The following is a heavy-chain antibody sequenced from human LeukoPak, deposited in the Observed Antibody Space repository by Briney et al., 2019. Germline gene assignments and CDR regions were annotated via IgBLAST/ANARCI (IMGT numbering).Heavy chain of an antibody. CDR2: ISSDGSSI. J-gene: IGHJ4*02. V-gene: IGHV3-74*01. Sequence: QPGGSLRLSCAASGFTFSTYWMHWVRQAPGKGLVWVSRISSDGSSISYADSVKGRFTISRDNAKNTLYLQMNSLRVEDMAVYYCASVVGYSSSWYSGFDCWGQGTLVTVS. CDR1: GFTFSTYW. D-gene: IGHD6-13*01. CDR3: ASVVGYSSSWYSGFDC.